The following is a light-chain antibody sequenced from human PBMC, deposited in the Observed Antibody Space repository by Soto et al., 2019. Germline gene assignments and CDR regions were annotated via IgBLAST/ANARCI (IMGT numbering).Light chain of an antibody. CDR3: AAWDDSLSGHVV. Sequence: QSVLTQPPSASGTPGQRVTISCSGSSSNIGSNYVYWYQQLPGTAPKLLIYRSNQRPSEVPDRFSGSKSGTSASLAISGLRSEDEADYYCAAWDDSLSGHVVFGGGTKLTVL. CDR2: RSN. J-gene: IGLJ2*01. V-gene: IGLV1-47*01. CDR1: SSNIGSNY.